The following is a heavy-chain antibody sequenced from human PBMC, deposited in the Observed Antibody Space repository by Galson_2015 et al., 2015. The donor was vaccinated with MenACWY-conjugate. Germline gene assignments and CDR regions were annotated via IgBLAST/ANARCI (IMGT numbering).Heavy chain of an antibody. CDR3: ATITYYYDDMDV. Sequence: SLRLSCAASGFTFSRYGMNWVRQAPGKGLEWVSYITSSSSTIYYADSVKGRFIISRDNAKNSLYLQMNSLRAEDTAVYYCATITYYYDDMDVWGQGTTVTVSS. CDR1: GFTFSRYG. CDR2: ITSSSSTI. J-gene: IGHJ6*02. D-gene: IGHD1-14*01. V-gene: IGHV3-48*04.